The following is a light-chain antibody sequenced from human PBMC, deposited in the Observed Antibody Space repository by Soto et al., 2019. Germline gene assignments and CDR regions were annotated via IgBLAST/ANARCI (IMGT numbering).Light chain of an antibody. V-gene: IGKV3-11*01. CDR2: DAS. CDR3: QLRNNWLFT. CDR1: QSISRN. J-gene: IGKJ3*01. Sequence: EIVLTQSPATLSLSPGEGATLSCRASQSISRNLAWYQQKPGQAPRLLIYDASNRATGIPARFSGSGSGTDFTLTISSLEPEDFAVYYCQLRNNWLFTFGPGTKVDIK.